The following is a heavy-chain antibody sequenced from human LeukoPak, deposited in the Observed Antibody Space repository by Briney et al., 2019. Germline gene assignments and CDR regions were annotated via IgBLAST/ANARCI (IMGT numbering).Heavy chain of an antibody. Sequence: ASVKVSCKASGYTFTGYYMHWVRQAPGQGLEWMGWINPNSGGTNYAQKFQGRVTMTRDTSISTAYMELSSLRADDTAIYYCAKLGVARYCTGGACPHYYFDYWGQGTLVTVSS. CDR3: AKLGVARYCTGGACPHYYFDY. V-gene: IGHV1-2*02. CDR1: GYTFTGYY. J-gene: IGHJ4*02. D-gene: IGHD2-8*02. CDR2: INPNSGGT.